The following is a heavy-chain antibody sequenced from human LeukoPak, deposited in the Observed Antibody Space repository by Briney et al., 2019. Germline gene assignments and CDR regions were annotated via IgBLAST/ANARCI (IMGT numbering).Heavy chain of an antibody. Sequence: ASVKVSCEASGGTFSSYAISWVRQAPGQGLEWMGGIIPIFGTANYAQKFQGRVTITADESTSTAYMELSSLRSEDTAVYYCARLGYCSSTSCSPEYWGQGTLVTVSS. CDR3: ARLGYCSSTSCSPEY. J-gene: IGHJ4*02. CDR1: GGTFSSYA. CDR2: IIPIFGTA. V-gene: IGHV1-69*13. D-gene: IGHD2-2*01.